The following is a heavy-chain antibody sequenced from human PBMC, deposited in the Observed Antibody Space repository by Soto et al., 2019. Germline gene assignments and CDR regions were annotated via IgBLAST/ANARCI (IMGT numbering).Heavy chain of an antibody. CDR1: GYTFTSYG. D-gene: IGHD3-9*01. J-gene: IGHJ4*02. Sequence: ASVKVSCKASGYTFTSYGISWVRQAPGQGLEWMGWISAYNGNTNYAQKLQGRVTMTTDTSTSTAYMELRSLRSDDTAVYYCARGGSGHIDWFHYYFDYWGQGTLVTVSS. CDR3: ARGGSGHIDWFHYYFDY. V-gene: IGHV1-18*01. CDR2: ISAYNGNT.